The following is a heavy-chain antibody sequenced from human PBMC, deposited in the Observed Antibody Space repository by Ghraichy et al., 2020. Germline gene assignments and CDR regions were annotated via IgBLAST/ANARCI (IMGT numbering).Heavy chain of an antibody. CDR3: AHTYDFSSGLRWFDP. Sequence: SGPTLVKPTQTLTLTCTFSGFSLSTSGLGVGWIRQPPGKALEWLALIYWDDDKRYSPSLKSRLTITKDTSGNQVVLTMTNMDPVDTATYYCAHTYDFSSGLRWFDPWGQGILVTVSS. CDR2: IYWDDDK. D-gene: IGHD3-3*01. CDR1: GFSLSTSGLG. J-gene: IGHJ5*02. V-gene: IGHV2-5*02.